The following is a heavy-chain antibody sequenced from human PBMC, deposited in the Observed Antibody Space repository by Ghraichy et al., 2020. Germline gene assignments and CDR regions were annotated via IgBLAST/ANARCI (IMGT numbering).Heavy chain of an antibody. CDR3: ARNGYNWFDP. V-gene: IGHV4-4*09. CDR1: GGSISSYY. Sequence: SETLSLTCTVSGGSISSYYWSWIRQPPGKGLEWIGYIYTSGSTNYNPSLKSRVTISVDTSKNQFSLKLSSVTAADTAVYYCARNGYNWFDPWGQVTLVTVSS. D-gene: IGHD5-24*01. J-gene: IGHJ5*02. CDR2: IYTSGST.